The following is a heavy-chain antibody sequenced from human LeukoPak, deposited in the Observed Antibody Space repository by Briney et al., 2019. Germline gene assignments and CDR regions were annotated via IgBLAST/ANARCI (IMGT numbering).Heavy chain of an antibody. CDR2: IKSDGSST. Sequence: GGSLRLSCAASGFSFSGYWMHWVRQAPGKGLVWVSRIKSDGSSTSYADSVKGRFTISRDNAKNTLYLQMNSLRAEDTAVYYCARSDWFDPWGQGTLVTVSS. J-gene: IGHJ5*02. CDR1: GFSFSGYW. CDR3: ARSDWFDP. V-gene: IGHV3-74*01.